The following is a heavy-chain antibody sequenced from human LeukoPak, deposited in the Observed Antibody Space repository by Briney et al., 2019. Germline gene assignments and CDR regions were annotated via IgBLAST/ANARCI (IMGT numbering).Heavy chain of an antibody. CDR1: GFNFSDSR. V-gene: IGHV3-7*05. CDR2: VNQDGTEK. J-gene: IGHJ4*02. Sequence: PGGSLRLSCAASGFNFSDSRMTWVRQAPGKGLEWVASVNQDGTEKNVVDSVKGRFTISRGNAKNSLYLQMNSLRVEDTAVYYCARGGFTYGYWGQGTLVTVSS. D-gene: IGHD3-10*01. CDR3: ARGGFTYGY.